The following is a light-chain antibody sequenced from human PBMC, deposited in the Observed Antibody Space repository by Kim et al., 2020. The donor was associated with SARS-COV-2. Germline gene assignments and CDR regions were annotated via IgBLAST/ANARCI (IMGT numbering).Light chain of an antibody. CDR3: QQYGSSPWT. Sequence: EIVLTQSPGTLSLSPGEGATLSCRASQSVTNNYLAWYQQRPGQAPRALIYGASIRAPGIPGRFSGSGSGTDFTLTISRLEPEDFAVYHCQQYGSSPWTFGQGTKVEIK. CDR1: QSVTNNY. CDR2: GAS. V-gene: IGKV3-20*01. J-gene: IGKJ1*01.